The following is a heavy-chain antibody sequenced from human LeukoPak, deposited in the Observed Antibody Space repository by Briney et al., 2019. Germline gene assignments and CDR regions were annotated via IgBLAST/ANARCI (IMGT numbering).Heavy chain of an antibody. J-gene: IGHJ4*02. Sequence: GASVNVSCKASGYTFTAYSMHWVRQAPGQGLEWMGWFNPNSGGTDCAQRFQGRVTMTRDTSITMLYMEMSSLTPDDTAVYYCARAGYCSDGKCYTFDYWGQGTLVTVSS. CDR2: FNPNSGGT. CDR3: ARAGYCSDGKCYTFDY. D-gene: IGHD2-15*01. CDR1: GYTFTAYS. V-gene: IGHV1-2*02.